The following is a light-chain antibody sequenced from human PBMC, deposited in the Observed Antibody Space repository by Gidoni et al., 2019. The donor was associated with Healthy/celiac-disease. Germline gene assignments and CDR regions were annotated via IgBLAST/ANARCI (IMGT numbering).Light chain of an antibody. CDR1: QSISSY. CDR2: AAS. J-gene: IGKJ2*04. Sequence: DSQRTQSPSSLSASVGDRVTITCRASQSISSYLNWYQQKPGKAPKLLIYAASSLQSGVPSRFSGSGSGTDFTLTISSLQPEDFATYYCQQSYSTPSSFGQXTKLEIK. CDR3: QQSYSTPSS. V-gene: IGKV1-39*01.